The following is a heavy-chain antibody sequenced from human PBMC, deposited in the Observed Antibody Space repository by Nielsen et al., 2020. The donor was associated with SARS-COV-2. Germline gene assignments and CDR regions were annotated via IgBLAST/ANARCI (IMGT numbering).Heavy chain of an antibody. V-gene: IGHV4-59*01. Sequence: SETLSLTCTVSSGSIGTYYWSWIRQPPGKGLEWIGYISYSGSTNYNPSLKSRVTISIDTSKNQFSLRLASVTAADTAVYYCARQDPGELWFDPWGQGTLVTVSS. J-gene: IGHJ5*02. CDR2: ISYSGST. CDR3: ARQDPGELWFDP. D-gene: IGHD3-10*01. CDR1: SGSIGTYY.